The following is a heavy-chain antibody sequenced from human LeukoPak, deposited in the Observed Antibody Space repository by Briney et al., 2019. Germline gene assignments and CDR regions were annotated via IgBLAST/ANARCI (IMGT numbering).Heavy chain of an antibody. V-gene: IGHV3-66*01. CDR1: GFTFSNIA. J-gene: IGHJ6*02. CDR2: ISTRGTT. CDR3: ATRGRSGYYYGMDV. D-gene: IGHD1-26*01. Sequence: GGSLRLSCAASGFTFSNIAMSWVRQAPGKGLEWVSIISTRGTTYYADSVKGRFTISRDNSQNTLYLQMNSLRAEDTAVYYCATRGRSGYYYGMDVWGQGTTVTVSS.